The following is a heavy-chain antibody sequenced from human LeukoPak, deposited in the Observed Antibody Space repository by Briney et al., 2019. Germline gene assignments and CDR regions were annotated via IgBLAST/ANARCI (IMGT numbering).Heavy chain of an antibody. D-gene: IGHD1-14*01. Sequence: GGSLRLSCAASGFTFSSYAMSWVRQAPGEGLEWVSAISNSGGYTFYADSVKGRFTISRDNSKNTLYLQMNSLRAEDTAVYYCATGSEDVIWGQGTMVTVSS. CDR1: GFTFSSYA. CDR3: ATGSEDVI. J-gene: IGHJ3*02. V-gene: IGHV3-23*01. CDR2: ISNSGGYT.